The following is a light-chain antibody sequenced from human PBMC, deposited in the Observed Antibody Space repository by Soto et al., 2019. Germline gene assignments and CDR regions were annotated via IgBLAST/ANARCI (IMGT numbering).Light chain of an antibody. J-gene: IGKJ3*01. V-gene: IGKV3-15*01. Sequence: EIVMTQSPATLSVSPGERGTLSCRASQSVDSNLAWYQQKPGQPPRLLIYRASTRATGVPARFSGSGSGTEFSLTISSLHPEDFATYYCQQTHTFPLTFGPGTTVGIK. CDR3: QQTHTFPLT. CDR1: QSVDSN. CDR2: RAS.